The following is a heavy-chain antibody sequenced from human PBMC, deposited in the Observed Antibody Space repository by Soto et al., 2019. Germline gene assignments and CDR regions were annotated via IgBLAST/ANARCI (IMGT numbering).Heavy chain of an antibody. CDR3: ARGGVGATTGYYYYGMDV. J-gene: IGHJ6*02. V-gene: IGHV3-21*01. CDR2: ISSSSSYI. Sequence: EVQLVESGGGLVKPGGSLRLSCAASGFTFSSYSMNWVRQAPGKGLEWVSSISSSSSYIYYADSVKGRFTISRDNAKNSLYLQMNSLRAEDTAVYYCARGGVGATTGYYYYGMDVWGQGTTVTVSS. D-gene: IGHD1-26*01. CDR1: GFTFSSYS.